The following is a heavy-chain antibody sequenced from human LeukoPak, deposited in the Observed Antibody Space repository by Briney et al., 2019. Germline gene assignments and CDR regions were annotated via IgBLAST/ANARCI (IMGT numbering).Heavy chain of an antibody. V-gene: IGHV1-2*02. CDR3: ARGLWGDFWSGDYYYYYMDV. J-gene: IGHJ6*03. D-gene: IGHD3-3*01. CDR2: INPNSGGT. CDR1: GYTFTGYY. Sequence: ASVKVSCKASGYTFTGYYMHWVRQAPGRGLEWMGWINPNSGGTNYAQKFQGRVTMTRDTSISTAYMEMSRLRSDDTAVYYCARGLWGDFWSGDYYYYYMDVWGKGTTVTVSS.